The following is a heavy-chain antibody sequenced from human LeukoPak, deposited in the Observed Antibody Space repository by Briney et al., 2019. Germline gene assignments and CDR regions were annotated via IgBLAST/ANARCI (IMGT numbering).Heavy chain of an antibody. CDR2: INTNTGNP. Sequence: GASVKVSCKASGYTFTSYAMNWVRQAPGQGLEWMGWINTNTGNPTYAQGFTGRFVFSLDTSVSTAYLQISSLKAEDTAVYYCASDTPFSRSSNWFDPWGQGTLVTVSS. D-gene: IGHD6-13*01. V-gene: IGHV7-4-1*02. CDR1: GYTFTSYA. CDR3: ASDTPFSRSSNWFDP. J-gene: IGHJ5*02.